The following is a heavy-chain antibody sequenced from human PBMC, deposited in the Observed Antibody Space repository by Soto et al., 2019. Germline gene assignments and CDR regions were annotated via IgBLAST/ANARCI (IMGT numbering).Heavy chain of an antibody. CDR3: AKSSTGYQARLVYYYYYMDV. D-gene: IGHD6-6*01. CDR2: ISGGNT. V-gene: IGHV3-23*01. Sequence: GGSLRLSCAASGFTFSNYGMSWVRQAPGKGLEWVSSISGGNTFYAGSVKGRFTISRDNSKNTLYLQMNSLRAEDTAVYYCAKSSTGYQARLVYYYYYMDVWGKGTTVTVSS. J-gene: IGHJ6*03. CDR1: GFTFSNYG.